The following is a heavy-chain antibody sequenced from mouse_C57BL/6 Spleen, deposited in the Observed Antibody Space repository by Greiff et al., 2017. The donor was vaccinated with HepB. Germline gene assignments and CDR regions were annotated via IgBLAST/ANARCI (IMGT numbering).Heavy chain of an antibody. V-gene: IGHV5-15*01. CDR1: GFTFSDYG. J-gene: IGHJ3*01. D-gene: IGHD2-3*01. Sequence: EVMLVESGGGLVQPGGSLKLSCAASGFTFSDYGMAWVRQAPRKGPEWVAFISNLAYSIYYADTVTGRFTISRENAKNTLYLEMSSLRSEDTAMYYCARHDYDGLFAYWGQGTLVTVSA. CDR3: ARHDYDGLFAY. CDR2: ISNLAYSI.